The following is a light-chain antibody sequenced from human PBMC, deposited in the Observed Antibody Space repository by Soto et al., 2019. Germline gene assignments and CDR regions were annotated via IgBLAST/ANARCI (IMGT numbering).Light chain of an antibody. J-gene: IGKJ1*01. Sequence: AIPLTQSPSSLSASVGDRVTITCRASQGIAKDLGWYQQKPGKATRLLIFGASFLQSGVPSRFSGSGSGTDFTLTINGLQPEDFATYYCLQNYYSFRTFGQGTKVEIK. V-gene: IGKV1-6*01. CDR2: GAS. CDR3: LQNYYSFRT. CDR1: QGIAKD.